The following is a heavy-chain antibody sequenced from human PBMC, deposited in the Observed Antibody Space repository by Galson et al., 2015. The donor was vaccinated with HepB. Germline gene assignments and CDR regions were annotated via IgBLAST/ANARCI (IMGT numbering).Heavy chain of an antibody. CDR3: ARGDLQTTPDYYGMDV. J-gene: IGHJ6*02. V-gene: IGHV1-18*04. Sequence: SVKVSCKASGYTFTSYGISWVRQAPGQGLEWMGWISAYNGNTNYAQKLQGRVTMTTDTSTSTAYMELRSLRSDDTAVYYCARGDLQTTPDYYGMDVWGQGTTVTVSS. D-gene: IGHD1-1*01. CDR2: ISAYNGNT. CDR1: GYTFTSYG.